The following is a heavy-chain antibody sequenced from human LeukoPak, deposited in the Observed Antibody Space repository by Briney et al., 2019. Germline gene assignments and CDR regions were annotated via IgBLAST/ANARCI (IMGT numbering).Heavy chain of an antibody. J-gene: IGHJ4*02. CDR2: IYYSGSA. Sequence: SQTLSLPCSVSGCSLSSCNHHWGWIRHSPGKGLEWIGSIYYSGSAYYNPSLKSRLPISVHTSKTQFSVNLRSVTAADTAVYYCARCISMVRGVIRPPDYWGQGTLVTVSS. D-gene: IGHD3-10*01. V-gene: IGHV4-39*01. CDR3: ARCISMVRGVIRPPDY. CDR1: GCSLSSCNHH.